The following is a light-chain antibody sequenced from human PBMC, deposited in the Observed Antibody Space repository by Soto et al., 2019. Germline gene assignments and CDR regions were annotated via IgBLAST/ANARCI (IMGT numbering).Light chain of an antibody. CDR2: EVN. V-gene: IGLV2-8*01. Sequence: QSVLTQPPSASGSPGQSVTISCPGTSSDVGGYNYVSWYQQYPGKVPKLMVYEVNNRPSGVPDRFSGSKSGNTASLTVSGLQAEDEADYYCTSYAGGNNVFGTGTKLTVL. J-gene: IGLJ1*01. CDR1: SSDVGGYNY. CDR3: TSYAGGNNV.